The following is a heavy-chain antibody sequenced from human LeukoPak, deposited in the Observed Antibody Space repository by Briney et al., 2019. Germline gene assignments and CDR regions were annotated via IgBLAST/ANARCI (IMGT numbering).Heavy chain of an antibody. Sequence: SQTLSLTCAISGDSVSSNSAGWNWIRQSPSRGLEWLGRTYYRSKWLNDYAVSMKSRITVSPDTSRNQFSLQLNSVTPEDTAVYYCAIAGGEGFDHWGQGTLVTVSS. CDR2: TYYRSKWLN. CDR1: GDSVSSNSAG. CDR3: AIAGGEGFDH. D-gene: IGHD3-16*01. J-gene: IGHJ4*02. V-gene: IGHV6-1*01.